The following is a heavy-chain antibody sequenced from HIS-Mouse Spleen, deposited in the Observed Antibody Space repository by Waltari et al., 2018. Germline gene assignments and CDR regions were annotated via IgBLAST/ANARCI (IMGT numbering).Heavy chain of an antibody. D-gene: IGHD3-10*01. CDR3: ARGVWGSGSYSPYYYYGMDV. CDR1: GGSFSGYY. Sequence: QVQLQQWGAGLLKPSETLSLTCAVYGGSFSGYYWSWIRQPPGKGLEWIGEINQSGSTNYNPSRRSRVTVSVDTSKNPFSLKLSSVTAAGTAVYYCARGVWGSGSYSPYYYYGMDVWGQGTTVTVSS. V-gene: IGHV4-34*01. CDR2: INQSGST. J-gene: IGHJ6*02.